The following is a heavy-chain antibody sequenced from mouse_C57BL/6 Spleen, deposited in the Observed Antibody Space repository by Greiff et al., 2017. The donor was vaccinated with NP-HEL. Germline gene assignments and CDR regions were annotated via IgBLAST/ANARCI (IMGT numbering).Heavy chain of an antibody. CDR3: ARRLYGAMDY. V-gene: IGHV8-9*01. CDR1: VFSLSTFGMG. Sequence: QVTLKVSGPGILQPSQTLSLTCSFSVFSLSTFGMGVSWIRQPSGKGLEWLAHIYWDEDKHYKPSLKSRLTISKDTSNNQVFLKITTVDTADTATYYSARRLYGAMDYWGQGTSVTVSS. J-gene: IGHJ4*01. D-gene: IGHD1-1*01. CDR2: IYWDEDK.